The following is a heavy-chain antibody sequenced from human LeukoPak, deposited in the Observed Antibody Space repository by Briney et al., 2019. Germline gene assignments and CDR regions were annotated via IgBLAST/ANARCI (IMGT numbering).Heavy chain of an antibody. Sequence: PGGSLRLSRAASGFTFDDYGMSWVRQAPGKGPEWVSGINWNGGSTGYADSVKGRFTISRDNAKNSLYLQMNSLRAEDTALYHCARMGCSGGSCYGPGYYYGMDVWGQGTTVTVSS. CDR3: ARMGCSGGSCYGPGYYYGMDV. J-gene: IGHJ6*02. CDR1: GFTFDDYG. D-gene: IGHD2-15*01. CDR2: INWNGGST. V-gene: IGHV3-20*01.